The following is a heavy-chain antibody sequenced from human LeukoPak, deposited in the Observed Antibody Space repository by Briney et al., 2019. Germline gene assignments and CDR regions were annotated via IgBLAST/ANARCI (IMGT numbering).Heavy chain of an antibody. CDR1: GGTFSSYA. J-gene: IGHJ6*03. D-gene: IGHD2-2*01. CDR2: IIPIFGTA. V-gene: IGHV1-69*05. Sequence: SVKVSCKASGGTFSSYAISWVRQAPGQGLEWMGGIIPIFGTANYAQKFQGRVTITTDESTSTAYMELSSLRSEDTAVYYCARAEAAGIPAAMPLMWYYYYMDVWGKGTTVTVSS. CDR3: ARAEAAGIPAAMPLMWYYYYMDV.